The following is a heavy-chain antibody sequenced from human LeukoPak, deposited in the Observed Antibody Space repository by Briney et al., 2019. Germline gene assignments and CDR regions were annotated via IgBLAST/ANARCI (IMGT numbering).Heavy chain of an antibody. V-gene: IGHV4-34*01. J-gene: IGHJ4*02. CDR3: ARGKEAPDILTGYPHAPFDY. CDR1: GGSFSDYY. Sequence: SETLSLTCAVYGGSFSDYYWSWIRQPPGKGLEWIGEINHSGSTNYNPSLKSRVTISVDTSKNQFSLKLSSVTAADTAVYYCARGKEAPDILTGYPHAPFDYWGQGTLVTVSS. D-gene: IGHD3-9*01. CDR2: INHSGST.